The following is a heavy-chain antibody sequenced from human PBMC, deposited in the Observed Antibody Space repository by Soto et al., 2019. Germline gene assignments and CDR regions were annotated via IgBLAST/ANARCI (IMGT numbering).Heavy chain of an antibody. V-gene: IGHV3-23*01. Sequence: PGGSLRLSCAASGFTFSSYAMSWVRQAPGKGLEWVSAISGSGGSTYYADSVKGRFTISRDNSKNTLYLQMNSLRAEDTAVYYCAKPPWSGSDYPWNHYHRMDVSGQGTKVTVP. CDR3: AKPPWSGSDYPWNHYHRMDV. D-gene: IGHD1-26*01. CDR1: GFTFSSYA. CDR2: ISGSGGST. J-gene: IGHJ6*02.